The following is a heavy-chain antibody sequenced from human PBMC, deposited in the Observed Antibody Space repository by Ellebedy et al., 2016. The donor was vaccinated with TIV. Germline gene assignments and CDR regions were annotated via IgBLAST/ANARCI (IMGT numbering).Heavy chain of an antibody. Sequence: SETLSLXXTVSGGSISSSSYYWGWIRQPPGKGLEWIGSIYYSGSTYYNPSLKSRVTISVDTSKNQFSLKLSSVTAADTAVYYCARHWGLKGWGGSYLGRFDYWGQGTLVTVSS. J-gene: IGHJ4*02. V-gene: IGHV4-39*01. CDR2: IYYSGST. CDR1: GGSISSSSYY. CDR3: ARHWGLKGWGGSYLGRFDY. D-gene: IGHD1-26*01.